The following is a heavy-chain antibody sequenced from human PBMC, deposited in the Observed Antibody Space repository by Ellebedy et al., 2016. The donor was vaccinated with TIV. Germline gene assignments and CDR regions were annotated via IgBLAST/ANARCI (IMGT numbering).Heavy chain of an antibody. D-gene: IGHD3-22*01. Sequence: AASVKVSCKASGGTFSTYAISWVRQAPGQGLEWMGWIIPTFGTAKYAQKFQGRVTITADVFTSTAYLELSSLRSDDTAVYYCAKEAGEHYESMGYYANWGQGTLVTVSS. CDR2: IIPTFGTA. CDR1: GGTFSTYA. J-gene: IGHJ4*02. V-gene: IGHV1-69*13. CDR3: AKEAGEHYESMGYYAN.